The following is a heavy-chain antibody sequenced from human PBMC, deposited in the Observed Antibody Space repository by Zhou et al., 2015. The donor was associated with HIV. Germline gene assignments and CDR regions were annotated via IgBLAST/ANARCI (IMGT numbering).Heavy chain of an antibody. CDR2: IHNGGQTI. J-gene: IGHJ3*02. D-gene: IGHD3-10*01. CDR3: AKARLTMMPGVQSAFDT. V-gene: IGHV3-48*01. CDR1: GFTFSTYD. Sequence: EVQLVESGGGLVQPGESRRLSCAASGFTFSTYDMNWVRQAPGKGLEWVSLIHNGGQTIYYADSVKGRFTISRDDAKNSLFLQMNSLRSEDTGVYFCAKARLTMMPGVQSAFDTWGQGTMVTVSS.